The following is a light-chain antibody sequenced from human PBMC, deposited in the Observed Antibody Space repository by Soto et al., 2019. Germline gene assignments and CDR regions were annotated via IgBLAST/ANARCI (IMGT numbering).Light chain of an antibody. J-gene: IGKJ5*01. CDR1: QSVSSSY. Sequence: EIVWTQSPGTLSLSPGERATVSCRASQSVSSSYLAWYQQKPGQAPRLLIYGASSRATGIPDRFSGSGSGTDFTLTISRLEPEDFAVYYCQQYGSSPRTFGQGTRLEIK. CDR2: GAS. V-gene: IGKV3-20*01. CDR3: QQYGSSPRT.